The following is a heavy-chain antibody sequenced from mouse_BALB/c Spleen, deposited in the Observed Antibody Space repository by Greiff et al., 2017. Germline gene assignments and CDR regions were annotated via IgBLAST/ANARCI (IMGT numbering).Heavy chain of an antibody. D-gene: IGHD2-10*01. J-gene: IGHJ2*01. CDR3: ARSPYYGNYFDY. CDR2: ISSGSSTI. CDR1: GFTFSSFG. V-gene: IGHV5-17*02. Sequence: EVMLVESGGGLVQPGGSRKLSCAASGFTFSSFGMHWVRQAPEKGLEWVAYISSGSSTIYYADTVKGRFTISRDNPKNTLFLQMTSLRSEDTAMYYCARSPYYGNYFDYWGQGTTLTVSS.